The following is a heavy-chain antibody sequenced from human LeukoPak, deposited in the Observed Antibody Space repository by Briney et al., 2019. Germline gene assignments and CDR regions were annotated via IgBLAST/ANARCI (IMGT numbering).Heavy chain of an antibody. J-gene: IGHJ4*02. V-gene: IGHV4-34*01. CDR3: ARGRYCSSTSCYTYCDY. CDR2: INHSGST. Sequence: PSETLSLTCAVYGGSFSGYYWSWIRQPPGKGLEWIGEINHSGSTNYDPSLKSRVTISVDTSKNQFSLKLSSVTAADTAVYYRARGRYCSSTSCYTYCDYWGQGTLVTVSS. D-gene: IGHD2-2*02. CDR1: GGSFSGYY.